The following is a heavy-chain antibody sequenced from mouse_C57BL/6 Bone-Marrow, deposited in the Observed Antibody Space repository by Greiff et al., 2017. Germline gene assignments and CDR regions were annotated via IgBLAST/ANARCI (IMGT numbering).Heavy chain of an antibody. D-gene: IGHD2-2*01. CDR1: GYTFTSYW. V-gene: IGHV1-52*01. J-gene: IGHJ3*01. CDR2: IDPSDSAT. Sequence: VQLQQPGAELVRPGSSVKLSCKASGYTFTSYWMHWVKQRPIQGLEWIGNIDPSDSATHYNQKFKDKATLTVDKSSSTAYMQLSSLTSEDSAVYYCARLGYDAWFAYWGQGTLVTVSA. CDR3: ARLGYDAWFAY.